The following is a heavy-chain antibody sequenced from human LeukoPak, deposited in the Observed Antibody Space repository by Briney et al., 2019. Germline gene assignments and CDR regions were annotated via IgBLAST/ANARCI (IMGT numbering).Heavy chain of an antibody. CDR2: LYPGDSDT. V-gene: IGHV5-51*01. CDR1: GYSFPSYW. Sequence: GESLKISCKGSGYSFPSYWIGWVRQMPGKGLEYMGVLYPGDSDTRYSPSFQGQVTISADKSISTAYLQWSSLKASDTAMYYCARQDCTSTSCYDSLDYWGQGTLVTVSS. J-gene: IGHJ4*02. CDR3: ARQDCTSTSCYDSLDY. D-gene: IGHD2-2*01.